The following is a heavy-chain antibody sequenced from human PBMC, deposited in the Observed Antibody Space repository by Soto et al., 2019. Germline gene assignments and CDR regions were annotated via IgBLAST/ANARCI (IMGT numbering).Heavy chain of an antibody. J-gene: IGHJ4*02. CDR3: ARALFRDGRGLRAFDY. CDR1: GFTFSSYA. D-gene: IGHD1-26*01. V-gene: IGHV3-30-3*01. Sequence: QVQLVESGGGVVQPGRSLRLSCAASGFTFSSYAMHWVRQAPGKGLEWVAVISYDGSNKYYADSVKGRFTISRDNSKNTLYLQMNSLRAEDTAVYYCARALFRDGRGLRAFDYWGQGTLVTVSS. CDR2: ISYDGSNK.